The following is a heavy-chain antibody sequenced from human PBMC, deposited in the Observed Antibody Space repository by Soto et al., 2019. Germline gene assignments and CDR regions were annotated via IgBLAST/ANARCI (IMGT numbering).Heavy chain of an antibody. J-gene: IGHJ5*02. D-gene: IGHD6-13*01. Sequence: RRLSCAASGFTFRSFTMNWVRQAPGKGLEWVSTISSNSAYIYYTDALRGRFTISRDNAKNSLHLQMNSLRAEDTAVYYCTRDASRDSSARGWFDPWGPGTLVTVSS. CDR1: GFTFRSFT. CDR3: TRDASRDSSARGWFDP. CDR2: ISSNSAYI. V-gene: IGHV3-21*01.